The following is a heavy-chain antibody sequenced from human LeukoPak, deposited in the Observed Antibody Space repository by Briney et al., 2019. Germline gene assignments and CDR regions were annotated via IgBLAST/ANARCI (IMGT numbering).Heavy chain of an antibody. J-gene: IGHJ3*02. Sequence: GGSLRLSCAASGFTYSTYTIHWVRKAPGKGLELVAVISNDGHFKYYADSVKGRFTISRDNSKSTLFLQMNSLTIEDTAVYYCARETRLPHNDILIKRRAFDIWGQGTILTVSS. CDR2: ISNDGHFK. CDR1: GFTYSTYT. D-gene: IGHD3-9*01. CDR3: ARETRLPHNDILIKRRAFDI. V-gene: IGHV3-30-3*01.